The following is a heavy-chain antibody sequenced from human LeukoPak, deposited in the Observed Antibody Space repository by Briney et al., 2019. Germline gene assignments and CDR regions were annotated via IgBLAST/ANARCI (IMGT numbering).Heavy chain of an antibody. J-gene: IGHJ4*02. CDR2: ISGSGGST. CDR1: GSTFSSYA. V-gene: IGHV3-23*01. Sequence: GGSLRLSCAASGSTFSSYAMSWVRQAPGKGLEWVSAISGSGGSTYYADSVKGRFTISRDNSKNTLYLQMNSLRAEDTAVYYCAKDRPSYCGGDCYSGGVGYWGQGTLVTVSS. D-gene: IGHD2-21*02. CDR3: AKDRPSYCGGDCYSGGVGY.